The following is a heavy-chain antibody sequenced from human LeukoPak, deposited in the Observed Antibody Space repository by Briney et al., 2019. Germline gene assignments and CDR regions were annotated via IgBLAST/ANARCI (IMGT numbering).Heavy chain of an antibody. CDR3: AKDSGSYCGGDCYSRDSFDAFDV. CDR2: ISDSGGST. V-gene: IGHV3-23*01. D-gene: IGHD2-21*02. J-gene: IGHJ3*01. CDR1: GFTFSIYG. Sequence: GGSLRLSCAASGFTFSIYGMSWVRQAPGKGPEWVSTISDSGGSTYYADSVKGRFTISRDNSKNTLYLQMNSLRAEDTAVYYCAKDSGSYCGGDCYSRDSFDAFDVWGQGTMVTVSS.